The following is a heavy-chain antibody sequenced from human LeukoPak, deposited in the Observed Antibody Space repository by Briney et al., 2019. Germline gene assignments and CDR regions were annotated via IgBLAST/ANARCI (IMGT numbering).Heavy chain of an antibody. V-gene: IGHV3-23*01. CDR3: ARDPTDIVVVPAAIAHYGMDV. CDR2: ISNSGGDT. D-gene: IGHD2-2*01. CDR1: GFTFSSYA. J-gene: IGHJ6*02. Sequence: GGSLRLSCAASGFTFSSYAMSWVRQAPGKGLEWVAAISNSGGDTFYSDSGKGRFTISRDNSKNTLYLQMNSLRAEDTAVYYCARDPTDIVVVPAAIAHYGMDVWGQGTTVTVSS.